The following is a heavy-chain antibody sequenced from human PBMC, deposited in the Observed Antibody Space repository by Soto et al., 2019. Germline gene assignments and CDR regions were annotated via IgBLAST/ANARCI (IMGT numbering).Heavy chain of an antibody. J-gene: IGHJ4*02. Sequence: EVQLVQSGAEMQKPGESLKISCKASGYSFSDYWIGWVGQMPGKGLEWMGIIYPGDSDTKYSPSFQGQVTMSADKSISTAYLQWNSLKASDTAMYYCARDGLSSSSSFDYWGQGTLVTVSS. CDR1: GYSFSDYW. CDR3: ARDGLSSSSSFDY. V-gene: IGHV5-51*01. CDR2: IYPGDSDT. D-gene: IGHD6-6*01.